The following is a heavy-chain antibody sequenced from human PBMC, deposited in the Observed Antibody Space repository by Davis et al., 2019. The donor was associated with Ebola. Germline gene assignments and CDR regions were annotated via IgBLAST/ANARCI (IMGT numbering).Heavy chain of an antibody. CDR1: GFTFSSYA. J-gene: IGHJ4*02. Sequence: GGSLRLSCAASGFTFSSYAMHWVRQAPGKGLEYVSAISSNGGSTYYANSVKGRFTISRDNAKNTLYLQMNDLRAEDTAVYYCAREGKIFGCDYWGQGALVTVSS. CDR2: ISSNGGST. V-gene: IGHV3-64*01. D-gene: IGHD3-3*01. CDR3: AREGKIFGCDY.